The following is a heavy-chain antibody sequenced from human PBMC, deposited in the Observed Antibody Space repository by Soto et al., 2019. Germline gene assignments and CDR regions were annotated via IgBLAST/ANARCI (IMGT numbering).Heavy chain of an antibody. Sequence: ASVKVSCKASGYTFTSYAMHWVRQAPGQRLEWMGWINAGNGNTKYSQKFQGRVTITRDTSASTAYMELSSLRSEDTAVYYCARDVKCCDSSGPLGQFDYWGQGTLVTV. CDR3: ARDVKCCDSSGPLGQFDY. D-gene: IGHD3-22*01. V-gene: IGHV1-3*01. CDR2: INAGNGNT. J-gene: IGHJ4*02. CDR1: GYTFTSYA.